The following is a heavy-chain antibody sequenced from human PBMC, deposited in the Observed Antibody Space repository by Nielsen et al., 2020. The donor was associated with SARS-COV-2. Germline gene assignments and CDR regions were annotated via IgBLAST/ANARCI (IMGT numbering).Heavy chain of an antibody. V-gene: IGHV3-30*03. Sequence: GESLKISCAASGFTFSSYGMHWVRQAPGKGLEWVAVISYDGSNKYYADSVKGRFTISRDNSKNTLYLQMNSLRAEDTAVYYCARGGLLWFGELTGNWFDPWGQGTLVTVSS. CDR2: ISYDGSNK. D-gene: IGHD3-10*01. J-gene: IGHJ5*02. CDR3: ARGGLLWFGELTGNWFDP. CDR1: GFTFSSYG.